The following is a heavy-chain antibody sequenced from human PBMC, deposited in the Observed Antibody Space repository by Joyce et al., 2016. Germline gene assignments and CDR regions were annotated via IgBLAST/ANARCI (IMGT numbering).Heavy chain of an antibody. Sequence: QVQLVQSGAEVKKPGASVKVSCKASGYTFISYGIYWVRQAPGQWLEWMGYIRTYNGKTNCAQKFQGRVSMTTDTSTSTAYMELRGLISDDTAVYYCTRGENGFDYWGQGTLVTVSP. V-gene: IGHV1-18*04. CDR1: GYTFISYG. CDR2: IRTYNGKT. J-gene: IGHJ5*01. CDR3: TRGENGFDY.